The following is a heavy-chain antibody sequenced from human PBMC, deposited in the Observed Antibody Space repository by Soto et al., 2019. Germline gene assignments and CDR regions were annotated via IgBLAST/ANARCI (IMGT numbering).Heavy chain of an antibody. Sequence: QVTLKESGPVLVKPTETLTLRCTVSGLSITDSEMGVSWIRQPPGQPLEWLAHIDSSGEKSYRTFLKSRLAISQETSQSQIVLNITNMDPWDTATYHCARRNLAGAVRPRVDPWGQGNPVTVSS. CDR1: GLSITDSEMG. J-gene: IGHJ5*01. CDR2: IDSSGEK. V-gene: IGHV2-26*01. D-gene: IGHD6-19*01. CDR3: ARRNLAGAVRPRVDP.